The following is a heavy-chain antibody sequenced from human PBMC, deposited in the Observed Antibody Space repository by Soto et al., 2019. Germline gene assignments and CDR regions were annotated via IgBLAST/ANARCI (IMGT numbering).Heavy chain of an antibody. Sequence: ESGGGVAQPGSPLRLSCAASGFTFSTHAMHWVRQAPGKGLECVAIVSFDGSNKYYADSVKGRFTISIDNSKNTLYLQMSGLTPEDTAFYYCARDQTGITTAGGGRIDPWGQGTLVTVSS. CDR1: GFTFSTHA. CDR2: VSFDGSNK. D-gene: IGHD6-13*01. V-gene: IGHV3-30-3*01. J-gene: IGHJ5*02. CDR3: ARDQTGITTAGGGRIDP.